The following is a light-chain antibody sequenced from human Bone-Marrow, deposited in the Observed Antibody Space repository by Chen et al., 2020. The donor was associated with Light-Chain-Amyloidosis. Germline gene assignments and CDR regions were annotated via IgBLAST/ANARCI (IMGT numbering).Light chain of an antibody. CDR1: DLPTKY. J-gene: IGLJ2*01. V-gene: IGLV3-25*03. Sequence: SYELTQPPSVSAPPGQTARITCSGDDLPTKYAYWYQQKPGQAPVLVIHRDTERPSGISERFYGSSSGTTATLTISGVQAEDEADYHCQSADSSGTYEVIFGGGTKLTVL. CDR2: RDT. CDR3: QSADSSGTYEVI.